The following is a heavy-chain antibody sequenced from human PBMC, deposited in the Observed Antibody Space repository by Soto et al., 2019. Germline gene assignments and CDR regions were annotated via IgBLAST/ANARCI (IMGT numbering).Heavy chain of an antibody. Sequence: EVQLLESGGGLVQPAGYLRLSCAASILSFDIYAMSWVRQALGKGLEWVSATTGSGGTAYYAGAVKGRFTISRDNSKNTLYLQMDSLRAEDSAVYYCAKHSGYDHYYGMDVWGQGTTVTVSS. CDR1: ILSFDIYA. J-gene: IGHJ6*02. CDR2: TTGSGGTA. D-gene: IGHD5-12*01. V-gene: IGHV3-23*01. CDR3: AKHSGYDHYYGMDV.